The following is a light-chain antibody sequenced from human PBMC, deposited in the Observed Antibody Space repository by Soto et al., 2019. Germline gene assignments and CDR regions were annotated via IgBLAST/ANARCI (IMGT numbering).Light chain of an antibody. CDR2: GAS. CDR1: QSVGSN. CDR3: QQYNNWPPIT. Sequence: EIVMTQSPATLSVSPGERATLSCRASQSVGSNLAWYQQKPGRAPRLLFYGASTRATGIPDRFSGSGSGTEFTLTISSQQSEDFAVYYCQQYNNWPPITFGQGTKLEIK. V-gene: IGKV3-15*01. J-gene: IGKJ2*01.